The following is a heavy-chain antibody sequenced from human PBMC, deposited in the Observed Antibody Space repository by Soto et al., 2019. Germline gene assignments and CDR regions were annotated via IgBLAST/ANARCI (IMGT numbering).Heavy chain of an antibody. Sequence: GGSLRLSCAASGFTFSNAWMSWVRQAPGKGLEWVGRIKSKTDGGTTDYAAPVKGRFTISRDDSKNTLYLQMNSLKTEDTAVYYCTTDQQSITILGDAFDIWGQGTMVTVSS. CDR3: TTDQQSITILGDAFDI. D-gene: IGHD3-3*01. CDR1: GFTFSNAW. V-gene: IGHV3-15*01. CDR2: IKSKTDGGTT. J-gene: IGHJ3*02.